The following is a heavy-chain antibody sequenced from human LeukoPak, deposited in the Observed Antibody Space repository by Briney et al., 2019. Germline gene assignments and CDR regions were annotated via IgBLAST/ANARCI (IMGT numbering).Heavy chain of an antibody. CDR3: ARRVGWPTTTYYYMDV. CDR2: IYSSGST. CDR1: GGSVSDFY. D-gene: IGHD6-19*01. J-gene: IGHJ6*03. Sequence: SETLSLACSVSGGSVSDFYWSWVRQSPGQGLEYIAYIYSSGSTNYNPSLKSRVTISIDTPKNTFSLKMTSVTAADTAVYYCARRVGWPTTTYYYMDVWGRGTTVTIS. V-gene: IGHV4-59*02.